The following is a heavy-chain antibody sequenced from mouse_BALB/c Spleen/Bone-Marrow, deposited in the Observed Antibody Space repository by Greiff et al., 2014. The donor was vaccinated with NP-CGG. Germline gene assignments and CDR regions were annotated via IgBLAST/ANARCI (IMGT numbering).Heavy chain of an antibody. CDR3: TGYGNSHYYAMDY. J-gene: IGHJ4*01. D-gene: IGHD1-1*01. CDR2: IYPSDSYT. V-gene: IGHV1-69*02. CDR1: GYTFTSYW. Sequence: QVQLQQSGAELVRPGASVKLSCRASGYTFTSYWINWVKQRPGQGLEWIGNIYPSDSYTNYNQRFKDKATLTVDKSSSTAYMQLSSPTSEDSAVYYCTGYGNSHYYAMDYWGQGTSVTVSS.